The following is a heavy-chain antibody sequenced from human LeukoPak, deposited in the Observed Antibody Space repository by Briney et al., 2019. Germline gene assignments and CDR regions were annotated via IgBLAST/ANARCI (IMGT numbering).Heavy chain of an antibody. D-gene: IGHD2-15*01. J-gene: IGHJ4*02. Sequence: GGSLRLSCAASGFTFSDYYMSWIRQAPGKGLEWVSYISSSGSTIYYVDSVKGRFTISRDNAKNSLYLQMNSLRAEDTAVYYCARDLEVVAATGYFDYWGQGTLVTVSS. V-gene: IGHV3-11*04. CDR3: ARDLEVVAATGYFDY. CDR2: ISSSGSTI. CDR1: GFTFSDYY.